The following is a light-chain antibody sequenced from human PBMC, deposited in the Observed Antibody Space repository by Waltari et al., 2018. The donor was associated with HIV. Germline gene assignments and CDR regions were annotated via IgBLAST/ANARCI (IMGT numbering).Light chain of an antibody. CDR1: PSVSYRLNNKNY. CDR2: WAS. V-gene: IGKV4-1*01. Sequence: DIVNTQSPDSLASLLGDRLTIHCKSSPSVSYRLNNKNYLAWYQKKPGQPPKLLIYWASSRESVAPDRFSGGGSGADFTLIIRSVQAEYVADYYCQQCYCPPRTFGQGTKVEIK. CDR3: QQCYCPPRT. J-gene: IGKJ1*01.